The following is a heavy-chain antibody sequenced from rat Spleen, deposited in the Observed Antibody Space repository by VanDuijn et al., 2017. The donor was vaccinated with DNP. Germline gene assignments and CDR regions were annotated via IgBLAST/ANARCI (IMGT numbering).Heavy chain of an antibody. V-gene: IGHV5-29*01. CDR3: TRRDSSLLLHGFFDY. Sequence: EVQLVESGGGLVQPGRSLKLSCAASGFTFSKHDMAWVRQTPTKGLEWVATINYDGTRTYYRDSVKGRFTISRDNARSILYLQMDSLGSEDTATYYCTRRDSSLLLHGFFDYWGQGVMVTVSS. D-gene: IGHD1-1*01. J-gene: IGHJ2*01. CDR1: GFTFSKHD. CDR2: INYDGTRT.